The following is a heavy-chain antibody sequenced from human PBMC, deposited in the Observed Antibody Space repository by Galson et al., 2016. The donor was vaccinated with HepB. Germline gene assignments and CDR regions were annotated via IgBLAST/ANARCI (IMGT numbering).Heavy chain of an antibody. CDR1: DYTFTSYG. D-gene: IGHD3-3*01. CDR3: AREGGYYSFYYYGMDV. CDR2: INPNAGST. V-gene: IGHV1-46*01. J-gene: IGHJ6*02. Sequence: SVKVSCKASDYTFTSYGISWVRQAPGQGLEWMGIINPNAGSTTYAQKFQGRVTMTRDTSTSTVYMELSSLRSEDTAVYYCAREGGYYSFYYYGMDVWGQGTTVTVSS.